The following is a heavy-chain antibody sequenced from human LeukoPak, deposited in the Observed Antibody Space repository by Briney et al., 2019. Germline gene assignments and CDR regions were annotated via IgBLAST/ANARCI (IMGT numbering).Heavy chain of an antibody. Sequence: GASVKVSCKVSGYTLTELSMHWVRQAPGKGLEWMGGFDPEDGETIYAQKFQGRVTMTEDTSTDTAYMELSSLRSEDTAVYYCATETYCSSTSCYRSWFDPWGQGTLVTVSS. V-gene: IGHV1-24*01. D-gene: IGHD2-2*01. CDR2: FDPEDGET. CDR3: ATETYCSSTSCYRSWFDP. CDR1: GYTLTELS. J-gene: IGHJ5*02.